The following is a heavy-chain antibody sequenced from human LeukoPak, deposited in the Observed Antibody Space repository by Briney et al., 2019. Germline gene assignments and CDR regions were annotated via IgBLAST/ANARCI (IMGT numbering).Heavy chain of an antibody. D-gene: IGHD2-21*02. Sequence: GASVKVSCKASGYTFTSYYMHWVRQAPGQGLEWMGIINPSGGSTTYAQKFQGRVTMTRDTSTSTVYMELSSLRSEDTAVYYCARDFNIVVVTGIALFDYWGQGTLVTVSS. V-gene: IGHV1-46*01. CDR3: ARDFNIVVVTGIALFDY. CDR1: GYTFTSYY. J-gene: IGHJ4*02. CDR2: INPSGGST.